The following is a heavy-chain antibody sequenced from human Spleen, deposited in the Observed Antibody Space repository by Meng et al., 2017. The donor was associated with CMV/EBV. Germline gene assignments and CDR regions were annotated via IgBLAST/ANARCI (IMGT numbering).Heavy chain of an antibody. CDR2: ISSRSTYI. J-gene: IGHJ4*02. D-gene: IGHD3-3*01. CDR1: EFTFSNYI. Sequence: GESLKISCAASEFTFSNYIMNWVRQAPGKGLEWVSSISSRSTYISYADSVKGRFTISRDNSKNTLYLQMNSLRAEDTAVYYCAKVRGRGITIFGVHRYFDYWGQGTLVTVSS. CDR3: AKVRGRGITIFGVHRYFDY. V-gene: IGHV3-21*04.